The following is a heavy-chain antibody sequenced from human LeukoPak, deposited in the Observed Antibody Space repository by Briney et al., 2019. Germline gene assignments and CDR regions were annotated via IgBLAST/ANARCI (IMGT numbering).Heavy chain of an antibody. J-gene: IGHJ4*02. D-gene: IGHD2-2*01. CDR1: GGSVGSGTYY. V-gene: IGHV4-61*02. CDR3: AREGYCSTGACRPY. CDR2: IYTSGST. Sequence: SETLSLTCTVSGGSVGSGTYYWSWIRQPAGKGLEWIGRIYTSGSTNYNPSLKSRVTISADTAKNQVSLKVTSVTAADTAVYYCAREGYCSTGACRPYWGQGTLVTVSS.